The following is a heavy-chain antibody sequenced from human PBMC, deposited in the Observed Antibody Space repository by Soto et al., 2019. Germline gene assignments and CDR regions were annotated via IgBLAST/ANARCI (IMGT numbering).Heavy chain of an antibody. V-gene: IGHV3-23*01. Sequence: GGSLRLSCAASGFTCSSYAMSWVRQAPGKGLEWVSAISGSGGSTYYADSVKGRFTISRDNSKNTLYLQMNSLRAEDTAVYYCAKGLGYSYGYFDYWGQGTLVTVSS. CDR1: GFTCSSYA. D-gene: IGHD5-18*01. CDR2: ISGSGGST. CDR3: AKGLGYSYGYFDY. J-gene: IGHJ4*02.